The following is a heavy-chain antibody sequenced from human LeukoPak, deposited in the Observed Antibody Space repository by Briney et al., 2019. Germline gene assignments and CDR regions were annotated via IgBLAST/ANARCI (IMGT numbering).Heavy chain of an antibody. V-gene: IGHV4-59*01. J-gene: IGHJ3*02. CDR1: GGSISSYY. CDR2: FYYSGSS. CDR3: ARVSPAVGAFDI. Sequence: SETLPLTCTVSGGSISSYYWSWIRQPPGKGLEWIGYFYYSGSSNYNPSLKSRVTISGDTSKNQFSLKLSSVTAADTAIYYCARVSPAVGAFDIWGRGTMVTVSS. D-gene: IGHD6-13*01.